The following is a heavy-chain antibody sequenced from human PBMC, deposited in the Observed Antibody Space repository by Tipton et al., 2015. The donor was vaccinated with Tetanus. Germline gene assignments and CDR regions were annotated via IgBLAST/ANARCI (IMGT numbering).Heavy chain of an antibody. CDR2: IYYNGNT. V-gene: IGHV4-39*01. J-gene: IGHJ5*02. Sequence: TLSLTCIVSSDSISSGTYYWDWIRQPPGKGLEWIGNIYYNGNTLQNPSLKSRVTISLDKSKNQFSLKLRSVTAADTAVYYCARSADNWFDPWGQGTLVTVSS. CDR1: SDSISSGTYY. CDR3: ARSADNWFDP.